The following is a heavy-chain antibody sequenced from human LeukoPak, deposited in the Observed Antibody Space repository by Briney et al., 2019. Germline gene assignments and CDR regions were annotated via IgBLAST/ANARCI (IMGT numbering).Heavy chain of an antibody. D-gene: IGHD6-19*01. CDR3: ARDQQWLVPALGY. CDR2: MNPNSGNT. J-gene: IGHJ4*02. V-gene: IGHV1-8*01. CDR1: GYTFTSYD. Sequence: ASVKASCKASGYTFTSYDINWVRQATGQGLEWMGWMNPNSGNTGYAQKFQGRVTMTGNTSISTAYMELSSLRSEDTAVYYCARDQQWLVPALGYWGQGTLVTVSS.